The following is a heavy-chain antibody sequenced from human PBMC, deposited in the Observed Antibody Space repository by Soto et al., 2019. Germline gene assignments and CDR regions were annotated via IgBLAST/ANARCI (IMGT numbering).Heavy chain of an antibody. V-gene: IGHV3-30*03. CDR1: GFTFSSYG. Sequence: QAQLVESGGGVVQPGRSLRLSCAASGFTFSSYGMQWVRQAPGPGLEWVAVISYDGGLQHYADSVKGPFTISRDNSKNMVLLQMNGLRAEDTAVYYCVSDRGYGHASVPYSWGQGTLVSVSS. D-gene: IGHD5-18*01. CDR2: ISYDGGLQ. J-gene: IGHJ4*02. CDR3: VSDRGYGHASVPYS.